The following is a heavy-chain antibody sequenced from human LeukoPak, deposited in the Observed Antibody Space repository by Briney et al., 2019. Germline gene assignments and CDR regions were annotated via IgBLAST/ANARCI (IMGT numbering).Heavy chain of an antibody. CDR3: ARLLRGSAFDI. V-gene: IGHV3-74*01. J-gene: IGHJ3*02. CDR1: GFTLSSYW. Sequence: GGSLRLSCAASGFTLSSYWMHWVRQVPGKGPVWVSRIRSDGGDTTYADSVKGRFTISRDNAKNTLYLQMNSLTAEDTAVYYCARLLRGSAFDIWGQGTMVTVSS. D-gene: IGHD3-10*01. CDR2: IRSDGGDT.